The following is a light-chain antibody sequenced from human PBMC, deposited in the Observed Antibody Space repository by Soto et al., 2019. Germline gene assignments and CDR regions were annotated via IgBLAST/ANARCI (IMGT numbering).Light chain of an antibody. V-gene: IGKV3D-15*01. Sequence: EIVMTQSPSTLSVSPGERATLSCRASQSVTIYLAWYQQKPGQAPRLLIFGASSRATGIPARFSGSGSGTEFNLTISSLQSEDFAVYXXXXYXXXXXLTFGGGTRLEIK. CDR1: QSVTIY. CDR3: XXYXXXXXLT. J-gene: IGKJ5*01. CDR2: GAS.